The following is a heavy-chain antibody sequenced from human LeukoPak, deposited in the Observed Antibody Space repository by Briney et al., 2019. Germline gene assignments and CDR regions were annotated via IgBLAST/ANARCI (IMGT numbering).Heavy chain of an antibody. CDR2: ISSSSSTI. J-gene: IGHJ4*02. Sequence: GGSLRLSCAASGFTFSSYNMNWVRQAPGKGLEWVSYISSSSSTIYYADSVKGRFTISRDNSKNTLYLQMNSLRAEDTAVYYCASPTYYYDSSGYYFGDYWGQGTLVTVSS. CDR1: GFTFSSYN. CDR3: ASPTYYYDSSGYYFGDY. D-gene: IGHD3-22*01. V-gene: IGHV3-48*01.